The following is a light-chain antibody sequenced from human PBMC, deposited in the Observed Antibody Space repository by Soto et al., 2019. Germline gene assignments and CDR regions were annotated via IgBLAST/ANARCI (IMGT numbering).Light chain of an antibody. CDR3: QVWDVSTVHYV. CDR1: NIGSKT. V-gene: IGLV3-21*02. Sequence: SSELTQPPSMSVAPGQTARITCGGNNIGSKTVHWYQQKAGQAPVLVVYDDSDRPSGIPGRFSGSNSGNTATLTISRVEAGDEADYYCQVWDVSTVHYVFGTGTKVTVL. J-gene: IGLJ1*01. CDR2: DDS.